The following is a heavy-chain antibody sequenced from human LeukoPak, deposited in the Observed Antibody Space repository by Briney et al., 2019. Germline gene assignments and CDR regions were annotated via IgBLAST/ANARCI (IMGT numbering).Heavy chain of an antibody. Sequence: SETLSLTCAVYGGSFSAYYWSWIRQPPGKGLEWIGEINHSGSTNYNPSLKSRVTISVDTSKNQFSLKLSSVTAADTAVYYCARLGYCSSTSCYPDYWGQGTLVTVSS. CDR3: ARLGYCSSTSCYPDY. CDR1: GGSFSAYY. V-gene: IGHV4-34*01. CDR2: INHSGST. J-gene: IGHJ4*02. D-gene: IGHD2-2*01.